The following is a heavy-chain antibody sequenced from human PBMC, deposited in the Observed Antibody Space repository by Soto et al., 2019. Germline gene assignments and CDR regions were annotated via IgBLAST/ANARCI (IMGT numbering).Heavy chain of an antibody. Sequence: EVQLVESGGGLVKPGGSLRLSCAASGFTFSNAWMSWVRQAPGKGLEWVGRIKSKTDGGTTDYAAPVKGRFTISRDDSKNTLYLQMNSLKTEDTAVYYCTTDILKQSIAARRSVSYYYYGMDVWGQGTTVTVSS. CDR3: TTDILKQSIAARRSVSYYYYGMDV. CDR1: GFTFSNAW. D-gene: IGHD6-6*01. J-gene: IGHJ6*02. CDR2: IKSKTDGGTT. V-gene: IGHV3-15*01.